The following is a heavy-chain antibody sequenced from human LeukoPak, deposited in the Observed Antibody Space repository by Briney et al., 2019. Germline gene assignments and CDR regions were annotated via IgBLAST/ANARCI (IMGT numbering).Heavy chain of an antibody. CDR3: ARGWVVGTTYVLDI. CDR2: ISYDGNNK. J-gene: IGHJ3*02. CDR1: GFTFSNYA. D-gene: IGHD1-26*01. Sequence: GGSLRLSCAASGFTFSNYAMHWVRQAPGKGLEWVAVISYDGNNKYYADSVKGRFTISRDNSKNSLYLQMNSLRAEDTALYYCARGWVVGTTYVLDIWGQGTMVTVSS. V-gene: IGHV3-30*04.